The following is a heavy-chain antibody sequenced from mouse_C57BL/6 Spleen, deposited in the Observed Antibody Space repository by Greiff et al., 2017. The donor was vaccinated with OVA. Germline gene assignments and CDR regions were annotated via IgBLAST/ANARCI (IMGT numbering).Heavy chain of an antibody. CDR1: GYTFTSYW. Sequence: QVQLQQPGAELVKPGASVKLSCKASGYTFTSYWMHWVKQRPGQGLEWIGMIHPNSGSTNYNEKFKSKATLTVDKSSSTAYMQLSSLTSEDSAVYYCARRYGSRREYYFDYWGQGTTLTVSS. J-gene: IGHJ2*01. CDR2: IHPNSGST. D-gene: IGHD1-1*01. CDR3: ARRYGSRREYYFDY. V-gene: IGHV1-64*01.